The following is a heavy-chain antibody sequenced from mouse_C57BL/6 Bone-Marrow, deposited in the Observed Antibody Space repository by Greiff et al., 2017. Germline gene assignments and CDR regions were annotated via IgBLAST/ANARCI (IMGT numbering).Heavy chain of an antibody. CDR3: ARYSWWFAY. CDR2: IDPSDSYT. Sequence: QVQLQQPGAELVRPGTSVKLSCKASGYTFTSYWMHWVKQRPGQGLEWIGVIDPSDSYTNYNQKFTGKATLTVDTSSSTAYMQLSSLTSEDSAVYYCARYSWWFAYWGQGLWSLSLQ. V-gene: IGHV1-59*01. J-gene: IGHJ3*01. CDR1: GYTFTSYW.